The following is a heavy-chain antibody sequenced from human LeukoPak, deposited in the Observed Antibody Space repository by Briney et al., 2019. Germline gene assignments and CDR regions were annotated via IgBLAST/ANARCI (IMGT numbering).Heavy chain of an antibody. J-gene: IGHJ4*02. CDR2: INTSGGST. CDR1: GFTFSSYG. Sequence: GGSLRLSCAAFGFTFSSYGMSWVRQAPGKGLEWVSAINTSGGSTYYADSVKGRFTISRDNSKNTLYLQMNSLRAEDTAVYYCAKDPSTLTLTDDYWGQGTLVTVSS. CDR3: AKDPSTLTLTDDY. V-gene: IGHV3-23*01. D-gene: IGHD1-14*01.